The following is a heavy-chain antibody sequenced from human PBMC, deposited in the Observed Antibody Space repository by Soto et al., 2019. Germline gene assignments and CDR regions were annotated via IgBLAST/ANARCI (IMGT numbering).Heavy chain of an antibody. D-gene: IGHD1-1*01. Sequence: ASVKVSCKASGGTFSNDIITWVRQAPGQGLEWMGRIIPILGIANYAQKFQGRVTITADKSTSTAYMELSSLRSEDTALYYCAKDRPRRTSGYFFDYWGQGTPVTVSS. CDR2: IIPILGIA. CDR1: GGTFSNDI. V-gene: IGHV1-69*04. J-gene: IGHJ4*02. CDR3: AKDRPRRTSGYFFDY.